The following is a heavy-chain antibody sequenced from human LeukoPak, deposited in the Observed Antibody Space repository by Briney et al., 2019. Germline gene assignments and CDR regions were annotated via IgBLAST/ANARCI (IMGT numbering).Heavy chain of an antibody. CDR1: GGSFSGYY. CDR2: INHSGST. Sequence: SETLSLTCAVYGGSFSGYYWSWIRQPPGKGLEWIGEINHSGSTNYNLSLKSRVTISVDTSKNQFSLKLSSVTAADTAVYYCARGRGSRATTEIINWGQGTLVTVSS. CDR3: ARGRGSRATTEIIN. J-gene: IGHJ4*02. D-gene: IGHD6-13*01. V-gene: IGHV4-34*01.